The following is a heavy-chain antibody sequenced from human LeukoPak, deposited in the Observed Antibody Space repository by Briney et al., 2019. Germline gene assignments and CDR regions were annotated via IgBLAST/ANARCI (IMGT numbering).Heavy chain of an antibody. D-gene: IGHD2-15*01. CDR2: ISYDGSNK. CDR1: GFTFSSYG. CDR3: AKDCPVDIVVVVDADYYFDY. V-gene: IGHV3-30*18. J-gene: IGHJ4*02. Sequence: PGGSLRLSCAASGFTFSSYGMHWVRQAPGKGLEWVAVISYDGSNKYYADSVKGRFTISRDNSKNTLYLQMNSLRAEDTAVYYCAKDCPVDIVVVVDADYYFDYWGQGSPVTVSS.